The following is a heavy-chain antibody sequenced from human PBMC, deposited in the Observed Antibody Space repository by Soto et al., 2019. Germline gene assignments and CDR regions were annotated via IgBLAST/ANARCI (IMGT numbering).Heavy chain of an antibody. CDR3: ARDGGCRDGYTVGCNWFDP. D-gene: IGHD5-12*01. Sequence: GGSLRLSCAASGFTATNNYMCWVRQAPCKGLEWVAVIWYDGSNKYYADSVKGRFTISRDNSKNTLYLQMNSLRAEDTAVYYCARDGGCRDGYTVGCNWFDPWGQGTLVTVSS. CDR1: GFTATNNY. V-gene: IGHV3-33*07. CDR2: IWYDGSNK. J-gene: IGHJ5*02.